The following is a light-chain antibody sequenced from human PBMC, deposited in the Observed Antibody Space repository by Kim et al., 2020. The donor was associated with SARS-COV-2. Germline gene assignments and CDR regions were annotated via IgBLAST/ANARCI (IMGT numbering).Light chain of an antibody. CDR1: QNILSRSKNKSH. CDR3: QQYYASPPT. J-gene: IGKJ4*01. Sequence: ATFNCKSSQNILSRSKNKSHLAWYQQKAGQPPKLLVYWASTRESGVPDRFSGSGSGTDFTLTISSLQAEDVAVYYCQQYYASPPTFGGGTKVDIK. V-gene: IGKV4-1*01. CDR2: WAS.